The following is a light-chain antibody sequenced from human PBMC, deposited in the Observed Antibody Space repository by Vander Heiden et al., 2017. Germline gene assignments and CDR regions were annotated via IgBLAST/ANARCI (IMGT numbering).Light chain of an antibody. CDR2: GNS. Sequence: QSVLTPPPSVSGAPGQRVTISCTGSSSNFGAGYDVHWYQQLPGTAPKLLIYGNSKRPSGVPDRFSGSKSGTSASLAITGLQAEDEADYYCQSYDSSLSGVVFGGGTKLTVL. J-gene: IGLJ2*01. CDR3: QSYDSSLSGVV. CDR1: SSNFGAGYD. V-gene: IGLV1-40*01.